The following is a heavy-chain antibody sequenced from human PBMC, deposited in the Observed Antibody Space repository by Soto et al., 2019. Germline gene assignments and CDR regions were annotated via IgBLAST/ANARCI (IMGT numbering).Heavy chain of an antibody. V-gene: IGHV3-30*18. J-gene: IGHJ6*02. D-gene: IGHD3-10*01. CDR3: AKAKVLLWHGMDV. CDR1: GFTFSSYG. CDR2: ISYDGSNK. Sequence: GGSLRLSCAAPGFTFSSYGMHWVRQAPGKGLEWVAVISYDGSNKYYADSVKGRFTISRDNSKNTLYLQMNSLRAEDTAVYYCAKAKVLLWHGMDVWGQGTTVTVSS.